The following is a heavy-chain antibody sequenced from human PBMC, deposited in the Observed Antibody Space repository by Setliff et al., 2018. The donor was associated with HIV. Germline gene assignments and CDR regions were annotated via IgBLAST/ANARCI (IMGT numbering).Heavy chain of an antibody. V-gene: IGHV3-72*01. J-gene: IGHJ6*02. CDR3: AREHHGMDV. CDR2: SRDRARNYRT. CDR1: GFTFSDYH. Sequence: GGSLRLSCAVSGFTFSDYHMDWVRQAPGRGLEWISRSRDRARNYRTQYAASVEGRFTISRDFSKNSPYLQMNSLKVEDTAVYYCAREHHGMDVWGQGTTVTVSS.